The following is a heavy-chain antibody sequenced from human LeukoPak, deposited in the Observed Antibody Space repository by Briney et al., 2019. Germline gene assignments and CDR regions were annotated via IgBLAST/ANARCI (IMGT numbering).Heavy chain of an antibody. CDR2: MYYSGVT. CDR1: GDSLTSNNYF. J-gene: IGHJ4*02. V-gene: IGHV4-39*01. CDR3: ARRSFCAGDCLCLDY. Sequence: SETLSLTCIVSGDSLTSNNYFWGWIRQSPGKGLEWLGSMYYSGVTYYSPSFKSRVTMSLDSSNNQFSLRLNSVTAADTAVYYCARRSFCAGDCLCLDYWGQGILVTVSS. D-gene: IGHD2-21*02.